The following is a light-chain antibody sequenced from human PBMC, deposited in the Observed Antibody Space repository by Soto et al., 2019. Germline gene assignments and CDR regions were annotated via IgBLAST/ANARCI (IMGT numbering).Light chain of an antibody. J-gene: IGKJ1*01. V-gene: IGKV3-20*01. CDR3: QHYGDSSWT. Sequence: VLTQSPGTLSLSPGERVTLSCRADKSVSNTLLTWFQQKPGQAPRLVIFGTSNRAPGIPDRFIGSGSGTDFTLTISRLEPDDFAVYYCQHYGDSSWTCGQG. CDR1: KSVSNTL. CDR2: GTS.